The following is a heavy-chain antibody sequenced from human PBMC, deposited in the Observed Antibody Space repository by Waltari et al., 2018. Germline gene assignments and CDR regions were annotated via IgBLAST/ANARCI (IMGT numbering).Heavy chain of an antibody. D-gene: IGHD6-6*01. J-gene: IGHJ4*02. Sequence: QLQLQESGPGLVKPSETLSLTCPVSGGSISSSSYYWGWIRQPPGKGLEWIGSIYYSGSTYYNPSLKSRVTISVDTSKNQFSLKLSSVTAADTAVYYCARELHSSSSYFDYWGQGTLVTVSS. CDR3: ARELHSSSSYFDY. CDR2: IYYSGST. CDR1: GGSISSSSYY. V-gene: IGHV4-39*07.